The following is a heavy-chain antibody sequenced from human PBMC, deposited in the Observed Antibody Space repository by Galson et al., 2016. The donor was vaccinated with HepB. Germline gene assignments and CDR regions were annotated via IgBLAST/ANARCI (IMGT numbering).Heavy chain of an antibody. CDR3: ARDLGGYWGY. J-gene: IGHJ4*02. D-gene: IGHD5-12*01. CDR2: IDTDGRLT. CDR1: GFNFNTFW. Sequence: SLRLSCAASGFNFNTFWMHWVRQVPGNGLVWVSRIDTDGRLTNYADSVRGRFTISRDTTKNTLFLQMNSLRAEDTAVYYCARDLGGYWGYWGQGTLVTVSS. V-gene: IGHV3-74*01.